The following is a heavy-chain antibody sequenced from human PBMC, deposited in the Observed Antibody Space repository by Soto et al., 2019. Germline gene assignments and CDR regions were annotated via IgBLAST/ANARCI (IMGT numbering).Heavy chain of an antibody. CDR1: GFSLSTSGVD. Sequence: QITLKESGPTLVKPTQTLTLTCTFSGFSLSTSGVDVGWIRQPPGKALEWLALIYWDDDKRYSPSLKSRLTITKDTSINQVVLTMTNMDPLDTATYYCAHRRPYSNSPEYFFDYWGQGTLVTVSS. V-gene: IGHV2-5*02. CDR3: AHRRPYSNSPEYFFDY. CDR2: IYWDDDK. J-gene: IGHJ4*02. D-gene: IGHD6-6*01.